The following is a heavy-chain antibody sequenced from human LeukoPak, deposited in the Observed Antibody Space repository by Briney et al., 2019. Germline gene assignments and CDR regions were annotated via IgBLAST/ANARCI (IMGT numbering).Heavy chain of an antibody. CDR2: IIPILGIA. D-gene: IGHD3-22*01. V-gene: IGHV1-69*04. J-gene: IGHJ3*02. CDR1: GGTFSSYT. Sequence: GASVKVSCKASGGTFSSYTISWVRQAPGQGLEWMGRIIPILGIANYAQKFQGRVTITADKSTSTAYMELSSLRSEDTAVYYCARDPGPDSGGYYSVTFYIWGQGTMVTVSS. CDR3: ARDPGPDSGGYYSVTFYI.